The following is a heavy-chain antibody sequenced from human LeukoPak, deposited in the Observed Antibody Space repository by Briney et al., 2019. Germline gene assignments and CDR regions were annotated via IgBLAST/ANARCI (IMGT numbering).Heavy chain of an antibody. J-gene: IGHJ4*02. CDR2: IYSGGST. CDR3: ARGVPYSGSYSSFDY. CDR1: GFTFSSYW. D-gene: IGHD1-26*01. V-gene: IGHV3-53*01. Sequence: GGSLRLSCAASGFTFSSYWMSWVRQAPGKGLEWVSVIYSGGSTYYADSVKGRFTISRDNSKNTLYLQMNSLRAEDTAVYYCARGVPYSGSYSSFDYWGQGTLVTVSS.